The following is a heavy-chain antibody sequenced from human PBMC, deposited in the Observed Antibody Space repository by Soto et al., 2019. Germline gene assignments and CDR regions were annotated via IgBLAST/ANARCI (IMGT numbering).Heavy chain of an antibody. CDR2: IYYSGST. CDR3: ARALRAYCGGDCYSAYFDY. J-gene: IGHJ4*02. CDR1: GGSISSSSYY. D-gene: IGHD2-21*02. V-gene: IGHV4-61*01. Sequence: SETLSLTCTVSGGSISSSSYYWSWIRQPPGKGLEWIGYIYYSGSTNYNPSLKSRVTISVDTSKNQFSLKLSSVTAADTAVYYCARALRAYCGGDCYSAYFDYWGQGNLVTVSS.